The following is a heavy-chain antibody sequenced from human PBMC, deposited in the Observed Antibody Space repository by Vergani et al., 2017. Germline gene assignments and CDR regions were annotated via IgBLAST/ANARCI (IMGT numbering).Heavy chain of an antibody. J-gene: IGHJ4*02. V-gene: IGHV3-30*02. Sequence: QVQLVESGGGLVKPGGSLRLSCAASGFTFSDYYMSWIRQTPGKGLEWVAFIQYDGSDIFYADFVEGRFTISRDNSKNSLYLQMRSLRFDDTAVYYCANEGSANRIRGWLDHWGQGALVTVSS. CDR1: GFTFSDYY. CDR2: IQYDGSDI. D-gene: IGHD3-10*01. CDR3: ANEGSANRIRGWLDH.